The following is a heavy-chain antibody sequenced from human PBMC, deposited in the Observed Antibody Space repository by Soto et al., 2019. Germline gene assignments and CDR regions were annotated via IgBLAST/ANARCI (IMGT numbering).Heavy chain of an antibody. CDR3: AKKRRSGGDNWYFDS. D-gene: IGHD2-21*02. CDR2: ISAFSDSI. Sequence: EVQLLESGGGLVQPGGSLRLSCAASGFIFSSYSMYWVRQAPGKGPEGVAGISAFSDSILYADSVEGRFTISRDNSKNTLYLQLNSLRADDTAGYFCAKKRRSGGDNWYFDSWGQGTLVTVSS. V-gene: IGHV3-23*01. CDR1: GFIFSSYS. J-gene: IGHJ4*02.